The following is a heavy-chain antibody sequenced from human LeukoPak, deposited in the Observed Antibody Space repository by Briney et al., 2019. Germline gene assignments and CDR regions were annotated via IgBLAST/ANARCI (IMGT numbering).Heavy chain of an antibody. V-gene: IGHV3-23*01. J-gene: IGHJ4*02. D-gene: IGHD2-2*01. CDR2: ISGGGGST. Sequence: GGSLRLSCAASGFTLSSYAMSWVRQAPGKGLEWVSSISGGGGSTYYADSVKGRFTLSRDNSKNTLYLQMNSLRVDDTAVYYCAKKGCTGTTCYLNSWGQGTLLTVSS. CDR3: AKKGCTGTTCYLNS. CDR1: GFTLSSYA.